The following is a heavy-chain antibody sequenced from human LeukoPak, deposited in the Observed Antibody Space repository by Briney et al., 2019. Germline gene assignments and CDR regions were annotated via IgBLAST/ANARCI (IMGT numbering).Heavy chain of an antibody. Sequence: GASVTVSCTASGYTFTSYYMHWVRQAPGQGLEWMGWISAYNGNTNYAQKLQGRVTMTTDTSTSTAYMELRSLRSDDTAVYYCARSRNVYCSGGSCRPFDYWGQGTLVTVSS. CDR2: ISAYNGNT. CDR1: GYTFTSYY. J-gene: IGHJ4*02. D-gene: IGHD2-15*01. V-gene: IGHV1-18*04. CDR3: ARSRNVYCSGGSCRPFDY.